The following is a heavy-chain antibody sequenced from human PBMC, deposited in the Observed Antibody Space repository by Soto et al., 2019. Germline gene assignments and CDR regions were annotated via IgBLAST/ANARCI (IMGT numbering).Heavy chain of an antibody. Sequence: SGPTLVNPTQTLTLTCTFSGFSLSTSRMSVNWIRQPPGKALEWLVRIDWDNDKYYSTSLKTRLTISKDTSKNQVVLTMINMDPVDTATYYCARISSYYYFDYWGQGTLVTVSS. CDR3: ARISSYYYFDY. CDR2: IDWDNDK. V-gene: IGHV2-70*11. CDR1: GFSLSTSRMS. J-gene: IGHJ4*02. D-gene: IGHD3-10*01.